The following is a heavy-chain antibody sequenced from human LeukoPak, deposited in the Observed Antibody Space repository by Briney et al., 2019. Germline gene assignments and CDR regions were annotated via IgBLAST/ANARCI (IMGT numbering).Heavy chain of an antibody. CDR2: IRSKANSYAT. Sequence: SGGSLRLSCAASGFTFSGSAVHWVRQASGKGLEWVGRIRSKANSYATAYAASVKGRFTISRDISKNTLFLQMNSLRADDTAVYYCAKDRGSKRIFDIWGQGTMVTVSS. CDR3: AKDRGSKRIFDI. V-gene: IGHV3-73*01. D-gene: IGHD1-26*01. J-gene: IGHJ3*02. CDR1: GFTFSGSA.